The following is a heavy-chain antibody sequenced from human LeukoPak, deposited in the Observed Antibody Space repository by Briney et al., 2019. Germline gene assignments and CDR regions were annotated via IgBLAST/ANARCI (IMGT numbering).Heavy chain of an antibody. CDR1: GGSISSYY. CDR2: IYTSGST. J-gene: IGHJ5*02. CDR3: ARGGTYYDFWSQTYNWFDP. D-gene: IGHD3-3*01. V-gene: IGHV4-4*07. Sequence: PSETLSLTCTVSGGSISSYYWSWIRQPAGKGLEWIGRIYTSGSTNYNPSLKSRVTMSVDTSKNQFSLKLSSVTAADTAVYYCARGGTYYDFWSQTYNWFDPWGQGTLVTVSS.